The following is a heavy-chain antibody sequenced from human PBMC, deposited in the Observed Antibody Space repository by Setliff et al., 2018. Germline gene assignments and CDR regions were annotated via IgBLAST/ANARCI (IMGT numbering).Heavy chain of an antibody. J-gene: IGHJ3*02. CDR3: AGDPPYSGYAFHI. CDR2: VSYEGSAK. V-gene: IGHV3-30*14. Sequence: PGGSLRLSCAASGFNFSTYAMHWVRQAPGKGLEWVAIVSYEGSAKFYTDSVKGRFTISRDNSKNTLYLQMNSLRAEDTAVYYCAGDPPYSGYAFHIWGQGTMVTVS. CDR1: GFNFSTYA. D-gene: IGHD5-12*01.